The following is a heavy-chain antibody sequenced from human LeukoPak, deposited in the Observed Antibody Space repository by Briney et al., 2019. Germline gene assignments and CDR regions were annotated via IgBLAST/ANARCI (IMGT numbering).Heavy chain of an antibody. CDR3: ASPYCSGGSCYEGYYFDY. V-gene: IGHV3-23*01. J-gene: IGHJ4*02. D-gene: IGHD2-15*01. CDR1: GFTFSDHA. Sequence: GGSLRLSCAASGFTFSDHAMTWVRQAPGKGLEWVSAIRGTGGDTFYGDSVKGRFTISRDNSKNTLYLQMNSLRAEDTAVYYCASPYCSGGSCYEGYYFDYWGQGTLVTVSS. CDR2: IRGTGGDT.